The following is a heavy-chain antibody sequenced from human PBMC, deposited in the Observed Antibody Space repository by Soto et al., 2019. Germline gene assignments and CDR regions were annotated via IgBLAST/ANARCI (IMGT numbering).Heavy chain of an antibody. CDR2: ISGSGGST. J-gene: IGHJ4*02. CDR1: GFTFSSYA. Sequence: GGSLRLSCAASGFTFSSYAMSWVRQAPGKGLEWVSSISGSGGSTYYADSVKGRFTISRDNSKNTLYLQMNSLRAEDTAVYYCAKARYYDSTGYLYYFDYWGQGTRVTVSS. V-gene: IGHV3-23*01. D-gene: IGHD3-22*01. CDR3: AKARYYDSTGYLYYFDY.